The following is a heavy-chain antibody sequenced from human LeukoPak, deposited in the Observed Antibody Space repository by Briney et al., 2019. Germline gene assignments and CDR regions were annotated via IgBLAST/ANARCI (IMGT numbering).Heavy chain of an antibody. CDR1: GYSISSSDW. D-gene: IGHD3-3*01. Sequence: PSETLSLTCTVSGYSISSSDWWAWIRQSPGKGLEWIGYIYYTGSTYYNPSLKSRVTISVDTSKNQFSLKLSSVTAADTAVYYCAGRFLEWLLDYWGQGTLVTVSS. CDR3: AGRFLEWLLDY. V-gene: IGHV4-28*01. J-gene: IGHJ4*02. CDR2: IYYTGST.